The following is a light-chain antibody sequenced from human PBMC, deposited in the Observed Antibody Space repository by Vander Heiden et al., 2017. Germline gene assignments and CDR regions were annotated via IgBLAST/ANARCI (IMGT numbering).Light chain of an antibody. J-gene: IGLJ2*01. Sequence: QSVLTQPPSVSGAPGQRVTIPCTGSSSNIGAGYDVHWYQQLPGTAPNLLIYGNSNRPSGVPDRFSGSKSGTSSSLAITGLQAEDEADYYCQSYDSSLSAVFGGGTKLTVL. CDR1: SSNIGAGYD. CDR3: QSYDSSLSAV. V-gene: IGLV1-40*01. CDR2: GNS.